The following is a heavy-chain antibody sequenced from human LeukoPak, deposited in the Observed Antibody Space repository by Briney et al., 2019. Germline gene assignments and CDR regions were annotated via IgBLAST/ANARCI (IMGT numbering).Heavy chain of an antibody. D-gene: IGHD3-10*01. J-gene: IGHJ4*02. V-gene: IGHV5-51*01. CDR1: GSIFASYW. Sequence: GESLQISCKGSGSIFASYWIGWVRQLPGKGLEWMGIIYPGDSDTRYSPSFPGQVTISADKSISTAYLQWSSLKASDTAMYYCARRREYYYGSGSYWYFDYWGQGTLVTVSS. CDR3: ARRREYYYGSGSYWYFDY. CDR2: IYPGDSDT.